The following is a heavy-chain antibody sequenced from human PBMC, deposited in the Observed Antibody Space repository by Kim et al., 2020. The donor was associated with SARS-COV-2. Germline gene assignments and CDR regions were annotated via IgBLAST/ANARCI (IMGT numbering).Heavy chain of an antibody. CDR2: IYSGGST. Sequence: GGSLRLSCAASGFTVSSNYMSWVRQAPGKGLEWVSVIYSGGSTYYTDSVKGRFTISRDNSKNTLYLQMNSLRAEDTAVYYCARVVQLEYRLYWYFDLWGRGTLVTVSS. CDR1: GFTVSSNY. CDR3: ARVVQLEYRLYWYFDL. V-gene: IGHV3-53*01. D-gene: IGHD6-6*01. J-gene: IGHJ2*01.